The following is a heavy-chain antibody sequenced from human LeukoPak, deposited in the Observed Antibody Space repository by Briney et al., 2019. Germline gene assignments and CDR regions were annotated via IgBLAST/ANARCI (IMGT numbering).Heavy chain of an antibody. CDR2: IWYDGSNK. Sequence: GRSLRLSCAASGFTFSSYGMHWVRQAPGKGLEWVAVIWYDGSNKYYADSVKGRFTISRDNSKNTLYLQMNSLRAEDTAVYYCASLSFGRTYAAFDIWGQGIMVTVSS. CDR3: ASLSFGRTYAAFDI. D-gene: IGHD3-16*02. J-gene: IGHJ3*02. CDR1: GFTFSSYG. V-gene: IGHV3-33*01.